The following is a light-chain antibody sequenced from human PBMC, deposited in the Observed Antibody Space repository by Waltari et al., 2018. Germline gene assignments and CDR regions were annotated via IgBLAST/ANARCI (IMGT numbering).Light chain of an antibody. V-gene: IGKV4-1*01. CDR1: QSLLYTSNNKNS. CDR2: WAS. Sequence: DVVMTQSPDSLAVSLGEQAPINCTSSQSLLYTSNNKNSLAWYQQKPGQPPKILIYWASSRESGVPDRFSGSGSGTDFTLTISGLQAEDVASYFCLQYLHTPRTFGQGTKVEIK. J-gene: IGKJ1*01. CDR3: LQYLHTPRT.